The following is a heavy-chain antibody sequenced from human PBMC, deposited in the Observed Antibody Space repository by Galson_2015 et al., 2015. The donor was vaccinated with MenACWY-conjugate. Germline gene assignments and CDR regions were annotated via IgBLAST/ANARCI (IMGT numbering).Heavy chain of an antibody. CDR2: ISSGGGDTI. CDR1: GFSFSSYS. V-gene: IGHV3-48*04. Sequence: SLRLSCAASGFSFSSYSMTWVRQAPGKGLEWVSYISSGGGDTISYADSVRGRFTISRDNAKNSLYLQMNSLRAEDTAVYYCARDYYDILTAYHSTEHWGQGTLVTVSS. CDR3: ARDYYDILTAYHSTEH. D-gene: IGHD3-9*01. J-gene: IGHJ1*01.